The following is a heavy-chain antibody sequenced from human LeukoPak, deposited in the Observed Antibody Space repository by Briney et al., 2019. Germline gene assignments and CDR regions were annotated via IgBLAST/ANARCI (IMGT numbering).Heavy chain of an antibody. D-gene: IGHD3-22*01. V-gene: IGHV4-59*12. Sequence: PSETLSLTCTVSGGSINSYYWSWVRQPPGKGLEWIGYIYYGGNTDYNPSLKSRVSVSIDTSKKFFSLKLTSVTAADTAVYYCARESSDDSSGYWGDAFDIWGQGTMVTVSS. CDR2: IYYGGNT. J-gene: IGHJ3*02. CDR3: ARESSDDSSGYWGDAFDI. CDR1: GGSINSYY.